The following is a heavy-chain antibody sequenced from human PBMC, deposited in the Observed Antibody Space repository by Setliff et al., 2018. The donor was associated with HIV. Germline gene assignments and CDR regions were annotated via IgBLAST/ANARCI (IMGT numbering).Heavy chain of an antibody. J-gene: IGHJ3*02. V-gene: IGHV3-7*01. CDR3: ARAASYYNFWSGYNPNAFDI. CDR1: GFTFSSYW. D-gene: IGHD3-3*01. Sequence: GESLRLSCAASGFTFSSYWMSWVRQAPGKGREWVANIKEDGSEKYSVDSGKGRFSIFRDNSNNSLYLQMNSLRDEDTAVYFCARAASYYNFWSGYNPNAFDIWGQGTMVTVSS. CDR2: IKEDGSEK.